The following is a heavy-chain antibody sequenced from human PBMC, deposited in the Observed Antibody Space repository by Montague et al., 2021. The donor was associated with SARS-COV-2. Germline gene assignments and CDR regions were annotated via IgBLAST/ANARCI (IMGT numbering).Heavy chain of an antibody. V-gene: IGHV4-59*08. CDR2: IYYSGST. D-gene: IGHD1-26*01. Sequence: SETLSLTCTVSGGPISSYYWSWIRQPPGKGLEWIGYIYYSGSTXXXPSXXXRVTMSVDTSKNQFSLKLSSVTAADTAVYYCARQVVGATPRVMGFDPWGQGTLGTVSS. J-gene: IGHJ5*02. CDR1: GGPISSYY. CDR3: ARQVVGATPRVMGFDP.